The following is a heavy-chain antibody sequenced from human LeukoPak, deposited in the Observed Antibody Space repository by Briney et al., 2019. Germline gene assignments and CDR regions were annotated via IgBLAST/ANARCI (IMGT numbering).Heavy chain of an antibody. J-gene: IGHJ6*03. CDR3: ARADYSSTWSHDYYYMDV. D-gene: IGHD6-13*01. CDR1: GGSISSSSYY. V-gene: IGHV4-39*07. Sequence: SETLSLTCTVSGGSISSSSYYWGWIREPPGKGLEGIGSIYYSGSTYYNPPLKSRVTISVDTSKNQSSLKLSSVTAADTAVYYCARADYSSTWSHDYYYMDVWGKGTTVTVSS. CDR2: IYYSGST.